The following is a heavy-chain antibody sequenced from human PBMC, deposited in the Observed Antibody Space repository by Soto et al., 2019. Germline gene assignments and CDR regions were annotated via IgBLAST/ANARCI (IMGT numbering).Heavy chain of an antibody. CDR2: ISAHNGDT. CDR1: GYIFSDFG. J-gene: IGHJ5*02. CDR3: ARAHQFIDTSGPWFDP. V-gene: IGHV1-18*01. Sequence: ASVKVSCKASGYIFSDFGITWMRQAPGQRLEWMGWISAHNGDTNYAQNFRGRVTLTTDTSTTTASMELRGLTSDDTAIYFCARAHQFIDTSGPWFDPWGQGTLVTVSS. D-gene: IGHD3-16*02.